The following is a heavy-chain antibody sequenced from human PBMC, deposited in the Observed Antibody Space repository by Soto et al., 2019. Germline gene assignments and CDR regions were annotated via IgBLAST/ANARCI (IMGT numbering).Heavy chain of an antibody. J-gene: IGHJ4*02. Sequence: QVQLVQSGAEVKKPGASVKVSCKASGYTFTSYGISWVRQAPGQGLEWMGWISAYNGNTNYAQKLQGRVTMTTDTSTSTAYMELRSLRSDDTDEYYGARLWGYGEYGEMGYWGQGTLVTVSS. CDR1: GYTFTSYG. CDR2: ISAYNGNT. V-gene: IGHV1-18*01. CDR3: ARLWGYGEYGEMGY. D-gene: IGHD4-17*01.